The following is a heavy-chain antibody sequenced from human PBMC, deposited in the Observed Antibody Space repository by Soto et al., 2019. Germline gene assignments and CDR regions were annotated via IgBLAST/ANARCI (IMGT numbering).Heavy chain of an antibody. Sequence: ASVKVSCKASGYTFTSYGISWVRQAPGQGLEWMGWISAYNGNTNYAQKLQGRVTMTTDTSTSTAYMELRSLRSDDTAVYYCARTRSYSSGWSDAFDIWGQGTMVTVSS. V-gene: IGHV1-18*01. J-gene: IGHJ3*02. CDR3: ARTRSYSSGWSDAFDI. CDR1: GYTFTSYG. CDR2: ISAYNGNT. D-gene: IGHD6-19*01.